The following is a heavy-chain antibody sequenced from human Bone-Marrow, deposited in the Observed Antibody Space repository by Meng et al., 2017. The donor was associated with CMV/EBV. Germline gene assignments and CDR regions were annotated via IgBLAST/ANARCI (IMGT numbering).Heavy chain of an antibody. V-gene: IGHV4-30-4*08. J-gene: IGHJ5*02. CDR3: AAGPGDSSGDNWFDP. Sequence: QVQLQESGPGLVKPSXXLSPTGXVSGGSISSGDYYWGWIRQPPGKGLEWIGYIYYSGSTYYNPSLKSRVTISVDTSKNQFSLKLSSVTAADTAVYYCAAGPGDSSGDNWFDPWGQGTMVTVSA. CDR2: IYYSGST. D-gene: IGHD3-22*01. CDR1: GGSISSGDYY.